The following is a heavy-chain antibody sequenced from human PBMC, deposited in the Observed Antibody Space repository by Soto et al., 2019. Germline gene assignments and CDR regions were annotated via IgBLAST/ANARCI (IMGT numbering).Heavy chain of an antibody. V-gene: IGHV3-23*01. CDR2: ISGSGDST. J-gene: IGHJ4*02. CDR3: AGRGSGSYYDY. CDR1: GFTFSSYA. Sequence: EVQLLESGGGLVQPGGSLRLSCAASGFTFSSYAMNWVRQAPGKGLEWVSVISGSGDSTYYADSVKGRFTISRDNSKNTLYLQMNSQRAEDTAVYYCAGRGSGSYYDYWGQGTLVTVSS. D-gene: IGHD1-26*01.